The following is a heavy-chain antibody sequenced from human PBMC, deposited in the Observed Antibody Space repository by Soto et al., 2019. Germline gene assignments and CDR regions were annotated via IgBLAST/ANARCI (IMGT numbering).Heavy chain of an antibody. J-gene: IGHJ5*02. CDR3: ARRLSTMLNWFDP. V-gene: IGHV3-48*02. CDR2: VGSSGTTI. CDR1: GFSFSTYS. Sequence: QPGGSLRLSCTTSGFSFSTYSMSWVRQAPGKGLEWVSHVGSSGTTIYHADSVKGRFTVSRDNAKNSLYLQMSSLRDEDTAVYYCARRLSTMLNWFDPWGQGTLVTVSS. D-gene: IGHD3-10*02.